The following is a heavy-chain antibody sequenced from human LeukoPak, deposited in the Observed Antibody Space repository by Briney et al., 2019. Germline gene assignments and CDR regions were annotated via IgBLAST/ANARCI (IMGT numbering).Heavy chain of an antibody. D-gene: IGHD3-3*01. Sequence: PSETLSLTCTVSTGSISSYYWSWIRQRPGKGLECVGYIYYSGSTNYNPSLKSRVTISVDTSKNQFSLKLNSVTAADTAVYYCARIFGVVARRVYYYYGLDVWGQGTTVTVSS. CDR2: IYYSGST. CDR3: ARIFGVVARRVYYYYGLDV. CDR1: TGSISSYY. J-gene: IGHJ6*02. V-gene: IGHV4-59*01.